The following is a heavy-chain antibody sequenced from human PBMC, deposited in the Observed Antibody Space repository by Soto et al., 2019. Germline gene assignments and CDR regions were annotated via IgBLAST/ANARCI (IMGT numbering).Heavy chain of an antibody. CDR2: IYHSGST. CDR1: GGSISSTNW. V-gene: IGHV4-4*02. CDR3: ASRSYDGMDV. J-gene: IGHJ6*02. Sequence: QVQLQESGPGLVKPSGTLSLSCGVSGGSISSTNWWSWVRRPPGKGLEWIGEIYHSGSTNYNPSLKGRATISGDKSKNQCSLTLRSVTAADTAVYYGASRSYDGMDVWGQGTTVTVSS.